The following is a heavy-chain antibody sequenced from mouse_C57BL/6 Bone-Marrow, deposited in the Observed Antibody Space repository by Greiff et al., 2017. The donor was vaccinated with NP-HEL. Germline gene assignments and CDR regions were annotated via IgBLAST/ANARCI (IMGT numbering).Heavy chain of an antibody. Sequence: VQLQQSGAELVKPGASVKMSCKASGYTFTSYWITWVKQRPGQGLEWIGDIYPGSGSTNYNEKFKSKATLTVDTSSSTAYMQLSSLTSEDSAVYYCARPLYYYGSSYCAMDYWGQGTSVTVSS. CDR2: IYPGSGST. CDR1: GYTFTSYW. V-gene: IGHV1-55*01. J-gene: IGHJ4*01. D-gene: IGHD1-1*01. CDR3: ARPLYYYGSSYCAMDY.